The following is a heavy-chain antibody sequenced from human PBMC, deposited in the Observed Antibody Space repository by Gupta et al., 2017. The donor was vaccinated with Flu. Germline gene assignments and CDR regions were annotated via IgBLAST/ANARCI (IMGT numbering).Heavy chain of an antibody. V-gene: IGHV3-30-3*01. CDR1: GPTFSTYA. J-gene: IGHJ3*01. D-gene: IGHD2-2*01. CDR3: ATEALAGGDCGSASCYEDAFEF. Sequence: QVQLVESGGGVVQPGRSVRLSCEASGPTFSTYALRWVRQAPGGGLEWVAFISHSGGNKYYADSVRGRFTISRDNSKNTLYLQMDSLRDDDTAVYYCATEALAGGDCGSASCYEDAFEFWGQGTVVSVSS. CDR2: ISHSGGNK.